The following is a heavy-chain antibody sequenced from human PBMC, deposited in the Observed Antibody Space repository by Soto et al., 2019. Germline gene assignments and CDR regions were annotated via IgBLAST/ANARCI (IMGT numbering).Heavy chain of an antibody. CDR3: ARDRSNSPDYFDY. J-gene: IGHJ4*02. D-gene: IGHD6-6*01. CDR1: GGSISSDDYY. V-gene: IGHV4-30-4*01. CDR2: IYYNGRT. Sequence: LSLTCTVSGGSISSDDYYWSWIRQPPGKGLEWIGYIYYNGRTDYNPSLKSRVIISIDTSKNQFSLNLNSVSAADTAVYYCARDRSNSPDYFDYWGQGTLVTVSS.